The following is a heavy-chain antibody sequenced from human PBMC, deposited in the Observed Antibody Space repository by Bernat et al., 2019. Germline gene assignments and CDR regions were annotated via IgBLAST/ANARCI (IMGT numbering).Heavy chain of an antibody. J-gene: IGHJ4*02. V-gene: IGHV4-31*03. CDR2: IYYSGST. D-gene: IGHD3-10*01. CDR1: GGSISSGGYY. CDR3: RTTSSSGRADY. Sequence: QVQLQESGPGLVKPSQTLSLTCTVSGGSISSGGYYWSWIRQHPGKGLEWIGYIYYSGSTYYNPSLKSRVTISVDTSKNQFSLKQTSVTAADTAVYYCRTTSSSGRADYWGQGTLVTVSS.